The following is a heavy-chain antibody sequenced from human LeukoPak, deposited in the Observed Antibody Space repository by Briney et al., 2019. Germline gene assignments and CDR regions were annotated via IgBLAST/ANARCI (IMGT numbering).Heavy chain of an antibody. CDR2: INSDGST. CDR3: AKDHLDWGSSFDY. D-gene: IGHD3-9*01. CDR1: GFFFHIYN. V-gene: IGHV3-23*01. J-gene: IGHJ4*02. Sequence: PGGSLRLLCGVWGFFFHIYNVIWVRHAPGKALEWVSGINSDGSTYFTDCVTGRFTISRDNSKNTMYLQMNSLRAEDTAVYYCAKDHLDWGSSFDYWGQGTLVTVSS.